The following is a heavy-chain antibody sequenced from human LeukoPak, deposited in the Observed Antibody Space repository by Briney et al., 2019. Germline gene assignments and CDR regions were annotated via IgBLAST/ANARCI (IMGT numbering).Heavy chain of an antibody. CDR1: GGSFSGYY. J-gene: IGHJ6*03. Sequence: SETLSLTCAVYGGSFSGYYWSWIRQPPGKGLEWIGEINHSGSTNYNTSLKSRVTISVDTSKNQFSLKLSSVTAADTAVYYCAGSGSYFYYYYYYYMDVWGKGTTVTVSS. V-gene: IGHV4-34*01. D-gene: IGHD3-10*01. CDR3: AGSGSYFYYYYYYYMDV. CDR2: INHSGST.